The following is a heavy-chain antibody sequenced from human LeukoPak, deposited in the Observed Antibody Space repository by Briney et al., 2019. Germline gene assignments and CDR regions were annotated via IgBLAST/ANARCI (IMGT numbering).Heavy chain of an antibody. CDR2: MNPNSGNT. D-gene: IGHD6-6*01. V-gene: IGHV1-8*01. Sequence: ASVKVSCKASGYTFTSYDINWVRQATGQGLEWMGWMNPNSGNTGYAQKFQGRVTMTRNTSISTAYMELSSLRSDDTAVYYCARDRRSIAARRGFDYWGQGTLVTVSS. CDR1: GYTFTSYD. CDR3: ARDRRSIAARRGFDY. J-gene: IGHJ4*02.